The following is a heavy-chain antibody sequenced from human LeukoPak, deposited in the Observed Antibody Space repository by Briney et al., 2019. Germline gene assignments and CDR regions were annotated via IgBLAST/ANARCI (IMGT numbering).Heavy chain of an antibody. CDR2: ISYDGSNK. D-gene: IGHD5-24*01. Sequence: GGSLRLSSAASGFTFSSYAMHWVLQAPGKGLEWVAVISYDGSNKYYADSVKGRFTISRDNSKNTLYLQMNSLRAEDTAVYYCARDPAHGYLDYWGQGTLVTVSS. V-gene: IGHV3-30-3*01. CDR3: ARDPAHGYLDY. J-gene: IGHJ4*02. CDR1: GFTFSSYA.